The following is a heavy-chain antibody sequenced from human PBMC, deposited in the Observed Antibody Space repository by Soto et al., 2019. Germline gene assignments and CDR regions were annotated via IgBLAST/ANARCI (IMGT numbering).Heavy chain of an antibody. CDR1: GFIFSSYN. Sequence: EVQLVESGGGLVKPGGSLRLSCAASGFIFSSYNMNWVRQAPGKGLEWVSSISISGSYIHYADSVKGRFTISRDNAKNSLYLQMNSLTAEDTAVYYCAWEGYYYDGPVHPSWFDPRGQGTLVTVSS. CDR2: ISISGSYI. CDR3: AWEGYYYDGPVHPSWFDP. D-gene: IGHD3-22*01. V-gene: IGHV3-21*01. J-gene: IGHJ5*02.